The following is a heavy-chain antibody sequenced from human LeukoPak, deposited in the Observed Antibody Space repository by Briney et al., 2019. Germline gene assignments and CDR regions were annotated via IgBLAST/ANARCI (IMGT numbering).Heavy chain of an antibody. CDR1: GYTLTGYY. CDR2: INPNSGGT. V-gene: IGHV1-2*06. D-gene: IGHD6-19*01. CDR3: ARLSSGRYGNSP. Sequence: ASAKVSCKASGYTLTGYYMHWVRQAPGQGLEWMGRINPNSGGTNYAQKFQGRVTMTRDTSISTAYMELSRLRSDDTAVYYCARLSSGRYGNSPWGQGTLVTVSS. J-gene: IGHJ5*02.